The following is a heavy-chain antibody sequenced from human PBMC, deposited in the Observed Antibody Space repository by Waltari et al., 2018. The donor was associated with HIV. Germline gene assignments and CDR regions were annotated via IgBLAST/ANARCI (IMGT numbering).Heavy chain of an antibody. CDR3: AKDRQKIGYYDILTGYLDY. D-gene: IGHD3-9*01. CDR2: ISYDGSNK. J-gene: IGHJ4*02. V-gene: IGHV3-30*18. Sequence: QVQLVESGGGVVQPRRSLRLSCAASGFTFSSYGMHWVRQAPGKGLEWVVVISYDGSNKYYADSVKGRFTISRDNSKNTLYLQMNSLRAEDTAVYYCAKDRQKIGYYDILTGYLDYWGQGTLVTVSS. CDR1: GFTFSSYG.